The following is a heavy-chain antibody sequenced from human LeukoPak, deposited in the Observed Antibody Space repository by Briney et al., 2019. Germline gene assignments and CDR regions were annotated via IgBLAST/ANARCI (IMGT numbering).Heavy chain of an antibody. V-gene: IGHV3-23*01. CDR2: ISGSGGST. J-gene: IGHJ1*01. D-gene: IGHD6-19*01. CDR3: AKDLYSSGWPEYFQH. CDR1: GFTFSSYA. Sequence: PGGSLRLSCEASGFTFSSYAMSWVRQAPGKGLEWVSAISGSGGSTNHADSVKGRFTISRDNSKNTLYLQMNSLRAEDTAVYYCAKDLYSSGWPEYFQHWGQGTLVTVSS.